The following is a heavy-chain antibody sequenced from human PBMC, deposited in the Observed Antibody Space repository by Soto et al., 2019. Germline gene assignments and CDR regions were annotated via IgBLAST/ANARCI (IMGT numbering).Heavy chain of an antibody. CDR2: IFRTGST. CDR3: ARPSKEWLANDAFDI. CDR1: GGSISNSY. J-gene: IGHJ3*02. V-gene: IGHV4-59*08. Sequence: QVQLQESGPGLVKSSETLSLTCTVSGGSISNSYWSWIQQPPGKGLEWIGFIFRTGSTNYNPSVKSRVTISVDTSKNQFSLNLRSVTAADTAVYYCARPSKEWLANDAFDIWGQGTMVTVSS. D-gene: IGHD6-19*01.